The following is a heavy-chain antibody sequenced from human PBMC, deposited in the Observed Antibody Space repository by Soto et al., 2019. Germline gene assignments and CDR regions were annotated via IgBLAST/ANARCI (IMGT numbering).Heavy chain of an antibody. Sequence: QVHLVQSGPEVKKPGASVKVSCKASGYTFTGNSLHGVRQAPGQGLECMGWINPNNGGTNYAQKFRGWVTMTRDTSISTAYMDLSRLKSDDTAGYYCAIQRSGVVYWGQGTQVTVSS. CDR3: AIQRSGVVY. V-gene: IGHV1-2*04. J-gene: IGHJ4*02. CDR2: INPNNGGT. CDR1: GYTFTGNS. D-gene: IGHD2-15*01.